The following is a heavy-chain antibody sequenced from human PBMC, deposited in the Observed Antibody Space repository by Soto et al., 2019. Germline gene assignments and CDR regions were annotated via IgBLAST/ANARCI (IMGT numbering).Heavy chain of an antibody. J-gene: IGHJ5*02. D-gene: IGHD1-1*01. CDR1: GAALSGGGYF. V-gene: IGHV4-61*08. Sequence: KTSETLSLTCTVSGAALSGGGYFYTWIRPPPGKGLEWLGYASYTGGTNYSPSRQVRVTISLDKYQFQFSLRLVSATAADTAVCFCTREQSDDNDFDPWGQGTLVTV. CDR3: TREQSDDNDFDP. CDR2: ASYTGGT.